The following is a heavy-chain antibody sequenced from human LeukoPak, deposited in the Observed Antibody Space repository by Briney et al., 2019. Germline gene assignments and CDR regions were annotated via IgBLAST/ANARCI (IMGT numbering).Heavy chain of an antibody. CDR1: GYSISSGYY. CDR3: TRRDTSGWIQPKFDY. CDR2: IYHSGST. J-gene: IGHJ4*02. V-gene: IGHV4-38-2*02. Sequence: PSETLSLTCTVSGYSISSGYYWGWIRQPPGKGLEWLGSIYHSGSTYYNPSLKSRVTISVDTSKNQFSLKLSSVTAADTAVYYCTRRDTSGWIQPKFDYWGQGTLVTVSS. D-gene: IGHD6-19*01.